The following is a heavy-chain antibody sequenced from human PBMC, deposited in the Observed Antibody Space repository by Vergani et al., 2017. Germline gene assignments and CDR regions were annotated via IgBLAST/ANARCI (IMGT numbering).Heavy chain of an antibody. J-gene: IGHJ2*01. CDR3: ARSQGYYWYFDL. D-gene: IGHD3-22*01. Sequence: QVRLEESGPGLVKPSETLTLTCSVSGYSIGSGFYWAWIRQSPGEGLQCLTSIHNRGKTYQYPSLKSRVSVSLDTSKNRFPLNLTSVTATDTAVYYCARSQGYYWYFDLWGPGSLVTVSS. CDR1: GYSIGSGFY. V-gene: IGHV4-38-2*01. CDR2: IHNRGKT.